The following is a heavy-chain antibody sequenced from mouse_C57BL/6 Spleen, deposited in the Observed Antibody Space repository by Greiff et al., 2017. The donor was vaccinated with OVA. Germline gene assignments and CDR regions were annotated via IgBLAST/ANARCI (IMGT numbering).Heavy chain of an antibody. Sequence: EVQLQQSGPELVKPGASVKISCKASGYTFTDYYMNWVKQSHGKSLEWIGDINPNNGGTSYNQKFKGKATLTVDKSSSTAYMELRSLTSEDSAVYYCARYERLWMDYWGQGTSVTVSS. D-gene: IGHD1-1*02. J-gene: IGHJ4*01. V-gene: IGHV1-26*01. CDR2: INPNNGGT. CDR1: GYTFTDYY. CDR3: ARYERLWMDY.